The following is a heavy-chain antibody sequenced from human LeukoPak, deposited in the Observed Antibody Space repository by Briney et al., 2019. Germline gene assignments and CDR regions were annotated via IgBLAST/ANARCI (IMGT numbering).Heavy chain of an antibody. CDR2: ISAYNGNT. Sequence: ASVTVSFKSSGYTFTSYGISWVRQAPGQGLEWMGWISAYNGNTNYAQKLQGRVTMTTDTSPSTAYMELRRLRSDDTAVYYCARDPGYYDSSGSPSYYFDYWGQGTLVTVSS. D-gene: IGHD3-22*01. CDR1: GYTFTSYG. J-gene: IGHJ4*02. CDR3: ARDPGYYDSSGSPSYYFDY. V-gene: IGHV1-18*01.